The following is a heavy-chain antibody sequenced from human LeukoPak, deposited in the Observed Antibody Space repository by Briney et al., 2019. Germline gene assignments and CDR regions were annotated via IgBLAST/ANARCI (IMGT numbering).Heavy chain of an antibody. CDR1: GYSFTSYW. Sequence: GESLKISCKGSGYSFTSYWIGWVRQMPGKGLEWMGIIYPGDSDTRYSPSFQGQVTISADKSISTAYLQWSSLKASDTAIYYCARLQTSEFTRRGRRGIGENYGWRSIYYYYGMDVWGQGTTVTVSS. CDR2: IYPGDSDT. V-gene: IGHV5-51*01. J-gene: IGHJ6*02. CDR3: ARLQTSEFTRRGRRGIGENYGWRSIYYYYGMDV. D-gene: IGHD3-10*01.